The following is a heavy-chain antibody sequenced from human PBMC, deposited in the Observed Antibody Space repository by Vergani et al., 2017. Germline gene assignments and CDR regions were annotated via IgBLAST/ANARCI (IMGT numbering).Heavy chain of an antibody. CDR3: ARGDYVILTGYRY. CDR1: GYTFSNYY. Sequence: QVQVVQSGAEVKKSGASVKVSCKTSGYTFSNYYMHWVRQAPGQGLEWMGIINPSGGHTNYAQKFQGRVTMTRDTSTSTVYMELSSLRSEDTAIYYCARGDYVILTGYRYWGQGTLVTGSA. V-gene: IGHV1-46*03. J-gene: IGHJ4*02. CDR2: INPSGGHT. D-gene: IGHD3-9*01.